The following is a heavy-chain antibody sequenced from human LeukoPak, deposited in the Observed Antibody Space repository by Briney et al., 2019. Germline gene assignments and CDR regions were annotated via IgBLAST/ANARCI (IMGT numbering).Heavy chain of an antibody. Sequence: SETLSLTCAVSGYSIRSGYYWGWIRQPPAKGLEWIASTNHNGNIYHNPSLKSRVTMSVDTSRDQFSLRLSSVTAAGTAIYYCARTTLEGFDYWGQGTLVTVSS. D-gene: IGHD1-1*01. J-gene: IGHJ4*02. CDR2: TNHNGNI. CDR3: ARTTLEGFDY. V-gene: IGHV4-38-2*01. CDR1: GYSIRSGYY.